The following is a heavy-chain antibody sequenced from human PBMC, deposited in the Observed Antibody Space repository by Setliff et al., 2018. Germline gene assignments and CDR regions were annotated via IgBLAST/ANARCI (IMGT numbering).Heavy chain of an antibody. CDR2: INHSGST. V-gene: IGHV4-34*01. CDR3: ASRLRGYNCWSGYYDY. Sequence: KTSETLSLTCAVYGGSLSGYYWSWIRQPPGKGLEWIGEINHSGSTNYNPSLKSRVTISVDTSKNQFSLKLSSVTAADTAVYYCASRLRGYNCWSGYYDYWGQGTLVTVSS. D-gene: IGHD3-3*01. J-gene: IGHJ4*02. CDR1: GGSLSGYY.